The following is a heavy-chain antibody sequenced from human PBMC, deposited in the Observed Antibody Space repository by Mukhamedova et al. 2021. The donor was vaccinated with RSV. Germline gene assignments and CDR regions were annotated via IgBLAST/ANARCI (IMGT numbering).Heavy chain of an antibody. J-gene: IGHJ3*02. V-gene: IGHV4-39*01. CDR2: ST. Sequence: STYYNPSLKSRVTISVDTSKNQFSLKLSSVTAADTAVYYCARYIPGTGIPAFDICGQGTMVSVSA. CDR3: ARYIPGTGIPAFDI. D-gene: IGHD1-14*01.